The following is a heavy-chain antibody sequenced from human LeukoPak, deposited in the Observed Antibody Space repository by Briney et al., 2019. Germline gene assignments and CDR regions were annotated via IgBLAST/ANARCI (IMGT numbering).Heavy chain of an antibody. CDR1: GYTFTGYY. J-gene: IGHJ4*02. D-gene: IGHD6-19*01. Sequence: GASVKVSCKASGYTFTGYYMHWVRQAPGQGLEWMGWINPNSGGTNYAQKFQGRVTMTRDTSISTAYMELSRLRSDDTAVYYCARVTVAGTGPLIDYWGQGTLVTVSS. CDR2: INPNSGGT. CDR3: ARVTVAGTGPLIDY. V-gene: IGHV1-2*02.